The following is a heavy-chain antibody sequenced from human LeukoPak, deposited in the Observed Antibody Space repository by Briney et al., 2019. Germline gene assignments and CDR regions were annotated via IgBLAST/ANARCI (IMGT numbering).Heavy chain of an antibody. D-gene: IGHD3-3*01. CDR2: IIPIFGIA. J-gene: IGHJ4*02. Sequence: SVKVSCKASGGTFSSYAISWVRQAPGQGLEWMGRIIPIFGIANYAQKFQGRVTITADKSTSTAYMELSSLRSEDTAVYYCAIDFWRSQGFDYWGQGTLVTVSS. CDR3: AIDFWRSQGFDY. V-gene: IGHV1-69*04. CDR1: GGTFSSYA.